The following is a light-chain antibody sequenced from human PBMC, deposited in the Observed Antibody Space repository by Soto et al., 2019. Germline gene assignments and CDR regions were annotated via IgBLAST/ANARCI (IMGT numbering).Light chain of an antibody. CDR3: QQRSNWPPKTT. Sequence: EIVLTQSPATPSLSPGERATLSCRASQSVSSYLAWYQQKPGQAPRLLIYDASNRATGIPARFSGSGSGTDFTLTISSLEPEDFAVYYCQQRSNWPPKTTFGQGTKVEIK. CDR1: QSVSSY. J-gene: IGKJ1*01. V-gene: IGKV3-11*01. CDR2: DAS.